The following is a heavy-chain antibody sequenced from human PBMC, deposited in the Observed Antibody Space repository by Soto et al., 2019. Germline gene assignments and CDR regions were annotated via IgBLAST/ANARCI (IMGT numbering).Heavy chain of an antibody. CDR1: GYSFTSYW. CDR3: ARRHRPSSSSLLYYGMDV. J-gene: IGHJ6*02. D-gene: IGHD6-13*01. Sequence: GESLKISCKGSGYSFTSYWISWVRQMPGKGLEWMGRIDPSDSYTNYSPSFQGHVTISADKSISTAYLQWSSLKASDTAMYYCARRHRPSSSSLLYYGMDVWGQGTTVTASS. V-gene: IGHV5-10-1*01. CDR2: IDPSDSYT.